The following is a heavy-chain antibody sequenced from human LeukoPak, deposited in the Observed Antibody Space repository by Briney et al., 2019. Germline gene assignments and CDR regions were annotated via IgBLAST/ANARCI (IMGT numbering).Heavy chain of an antibody. J-gene: IGHJ4*02. V-gene: IGHV3-21*01. Sequence: GGSLRLSCAASGFTLRSYTMNWVRQAPGKGLEWVSSIGISSNKIYYADSVKGRFTISRDNAKNSLYLQMNSLRAEDTAVYYCARDPRSYCSSTSCAPHWGQGTLVTVSS. CDR2: IGISSNKI. D-gene: IGHD2-2*01. CDR1: GFTLRSYT. CDR3: ARDPRSYCSSTSCAPH.